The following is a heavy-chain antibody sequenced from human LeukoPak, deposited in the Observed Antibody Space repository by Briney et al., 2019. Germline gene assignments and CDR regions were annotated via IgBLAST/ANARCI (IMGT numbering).Heavy chain of an antibody. Sequence: PSETLSLTCAVSGGSINSNNWWSWVRQPPGKGLEWIGEIYRTGSTNYNPSLKSRVTISVDKSKNQFSLKLSSVTAADTAVYYCARHVMEAGNYYYYYMDVWGKGTTVTVSS. J-gene: IGHJ6*03. CDR1: GGSINSNNW. CDR2: IYRTGST. V-gene: IGHV4-4*02. D-gene: IGHD3-16*01. CDR3: ARHVMEAGNYYYYYMDV.